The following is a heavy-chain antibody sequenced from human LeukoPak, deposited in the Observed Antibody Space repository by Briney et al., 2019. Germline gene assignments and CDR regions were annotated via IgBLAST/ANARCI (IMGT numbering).Heavy chain of an antibody. CDR2: IIPIFGTA. CDR1: GYTFTGYY. V-gene: IGHV1-69*13. D-gene: IGHD3-3*01. J-gene: IGHJ3*02. Sequence: SVKVSCKASGYTFTGYYMHWVRQAPGQGLEWMGGIIPIFGTANYAQKFQGRVTITADESTSTAYMELSSLRSEDTAVYYCARERRGPDFWSGQDAFDIWGQGTMVTVSS. CDR3: ARERRGPDFWSGQDAFDI.